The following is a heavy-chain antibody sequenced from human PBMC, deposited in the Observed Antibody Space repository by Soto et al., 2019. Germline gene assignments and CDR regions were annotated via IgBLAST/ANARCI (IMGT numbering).Heavy chain of an antibody. D-gene: IGHD1-26*01. CDR3: ARGGSLYWYFDL. V-gene: IGHV1-3*01. Sequence: QVQLVQSGAEVKKPGASVKVSCKASGYTFTNYAMHWVRQAPGQRLEWMGWINAGNGNTKYSQKFQGRVTITMDTSASTAYMELSSLRSEDTAVYYCARGGSLYWYFDLWGRGTLVTVSS. CDR2: INAGNGNT. CDR1: GYTFTNYA. J-gene: IGHJ2*01.